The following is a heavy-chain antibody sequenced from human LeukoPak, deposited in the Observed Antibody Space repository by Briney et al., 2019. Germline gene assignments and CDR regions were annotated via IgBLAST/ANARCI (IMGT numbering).Heavy chain of an antibody. V-gene: IGHV5-51*01. Sequence: GESLKISCKGSGYRFTDYWIAWVRQMPGKGLEWMGIIYPGDSDTRYSPSFQGQVTISADKSISTAYLQWSSLKASDTAMYYCARLSYDFWSGAYYYYYMDVWGKGTTVTVSS. CDR1: GYRFTDYW. D-gene: IGHD3-3*01. CDR2: IYPGDSDT. CDR3: ARLSYDFWSGAYYYYYMDV. J-gene: IGHJ6*03.